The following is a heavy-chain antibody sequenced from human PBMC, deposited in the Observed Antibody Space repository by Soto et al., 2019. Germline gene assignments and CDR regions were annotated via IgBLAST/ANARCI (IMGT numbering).Heavy chain of an antibody. CDR2: IYYSGST. V-gene: IGHV4-31*03. Sequence: QVQLQESGPGLVKPSQTLSLTCTVSGGSISSGGYYWSWIRQHPGKGLEWIGYIYYSGSTYYNPSLKSRVTISVDTSKNQFSLELSSVTAADTAVYYCARIVRYCSSTSCSPSSFDYWGQGTLVTVSS. CDR1: GGSISSGGYY. CDR3: ARIVRYCSSTSCSPSSFDY. D-gene: IGHD2-2*01. J-gene: IGHJ4*02.